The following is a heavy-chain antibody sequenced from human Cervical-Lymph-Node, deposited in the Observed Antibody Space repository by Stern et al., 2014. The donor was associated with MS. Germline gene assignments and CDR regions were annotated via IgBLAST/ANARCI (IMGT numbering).Heavy chain of an antibody. Sequence: EVQLVESGGGIVQPGGSLMISCVASGFNFRTYWMPWVRQGPGKGLEGVSRINCDWTVSTFAASVRGRFTISRNNANNTMSLQLDNLRVEDTAIYYCASAYRESWGQGTLVTVST. CDR2: INCDWTVS. J-gene: IGHJ4*02. CDR3: ASAYRES. V-gene: IGHV3-74*02. CDR1: GFNFRTYW. D-gene: IGHD1-1*01.